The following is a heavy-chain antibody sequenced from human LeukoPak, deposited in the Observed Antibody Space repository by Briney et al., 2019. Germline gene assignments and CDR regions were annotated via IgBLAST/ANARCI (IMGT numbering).Heavy chain of an antibody. V-gene: IGHV3-23*01. CDR3: AKTGSSNSPYYYGMDV. J-gene: IGHJ6*02. CDR2: ISGSGDST. Sequence: PGGSLRLSCAASGFTFSSYAMSWVRQAPGKGLEWFSGISGSGDSTYFVDSMKGRLIISRDNSKNTLFLQMNSLRAEGTAVYYCAKTGSSNSPYYYGMDVWGQGTTVTVSS. CDR1: GFTFSSYA. D-gene: IGHD1-1*01.